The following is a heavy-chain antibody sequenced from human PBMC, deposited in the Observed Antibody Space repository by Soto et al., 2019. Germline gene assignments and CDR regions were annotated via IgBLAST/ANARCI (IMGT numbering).Heavy chain of an antibody. CDR1: GYTFTSYG. Sequence: QVPLVQSGAEVKKPGASVKVSCKASGYTFTSYGISWVRQAPGQGLEWMGWISAYNGNTNYAQKLQGRVTMTTDTSTSTAYMELRSLRSDDTAVYYCARVSYSSSSQVYYYYGMDVWGQGTTVTVSS. V-gene: IGHV1-18*01. CDR3: ARVSYSSSSQVYYYYGMDV. CDR2: ISAYNGNT. J-gene: IGHJ6*02. D-gene: IGHD6-6*01.